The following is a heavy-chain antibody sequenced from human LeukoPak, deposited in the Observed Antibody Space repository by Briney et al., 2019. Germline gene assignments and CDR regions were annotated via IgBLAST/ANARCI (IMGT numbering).Heavy chain of an antibody. J-gene: IGHJ4*02. V-gene: IGHV3-43*02. CDR1: GFIFDDYA. CDR3: VTSRWGSYRWDRFPFDY. Sequence: AGGSLRLSCAASGFIFDDYAMHWVRQAPGKGLEWVSLIGGDGDNKYYSDSVKGRFTISRANSKNSLYLQMNSLRTEDTALYYCVTSRWGSYRWDRFPFDYWGQGTPVTVSS. D-gene: IGHD3-16*02. CDR2: IGGDGDNK.